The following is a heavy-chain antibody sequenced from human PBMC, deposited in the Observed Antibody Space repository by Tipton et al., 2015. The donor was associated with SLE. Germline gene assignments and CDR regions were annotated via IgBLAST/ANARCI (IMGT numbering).Heavy chain of an antibody. V-gene: IGHV4-39*07. CDR2: IYYSGST. CDR3: ARAGGGDSNWFDP. Sequence: TLSLTCTVSGGSISSSSYYWSWIRQPPGKGLEWIGSIYYSGSTYYNPSLKSRVTISVDTSKNQFSLKLSSVTAADTAVYYCARAGGGDSNWFDPWGQGTLVTVSS. CDR1: GGSISSSSYY. J-gene: IGHJ5*02. D-gene: IGHD2-21*01.